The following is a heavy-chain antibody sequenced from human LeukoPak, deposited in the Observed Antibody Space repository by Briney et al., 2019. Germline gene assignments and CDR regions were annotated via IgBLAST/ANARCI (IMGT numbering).Heavy chain of an antibody. Sequence: GGSLRLSCAASGFTFSDYAMHWVRQAPGKGLEWVANIWYDGSNEKYADSVKGRFIISRDNSRNALYFQMNSLRAEDTAVYYCAKGIQPSDKNGFDVWGQGTMVTVSS. CDR2: IWYDGSNE. D-gene: IGHD5-18*01. CDR3: AKGIQPSDKNGFDV. CDR1: GFTFSDYA. J-gene: IGHJ3*01. V-gene: IGHV3-33*06.